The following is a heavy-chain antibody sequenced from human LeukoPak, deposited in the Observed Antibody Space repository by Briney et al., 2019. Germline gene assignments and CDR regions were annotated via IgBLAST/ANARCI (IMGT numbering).Heavy chain of an antibody. Sequence: NTSETLSLTCTVSGGSISSYYWSWIRQPPGKGLEWIGYIYYSGSTNYNPSLKSRVTISVDTSKNQFSLKLSSVTAADTAVYYCARGTYCSSTSCYTFDYWGQGTLVTVSS. CDR1: GGSISSYY. V-gene: IGHV4-59*12. CDR2: IYYSGST. D-gene: IGHD2-2*02. J-gene: IGHJ4*02. CDR3: ARGTYCSSTSCYTFDY.